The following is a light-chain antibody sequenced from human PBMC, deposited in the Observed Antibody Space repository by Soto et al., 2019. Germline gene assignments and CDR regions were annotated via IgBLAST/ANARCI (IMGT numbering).Light chain of an antibody. CDR3: QQRSNWRELT. CDR2: DAS. V-gene: IGKV3-11*01. CDR1: QSVSSY. Sequence: ILLTQSPATLALSPVEIATLSSSASQSVSSYLAWYQQKPGQAPRLLIYDASNRATGIPARFSGSGSGTDFTLTISSLEPEDFAVYYCQQRSNWRELTFGGGTKVDIK. J-gene: IGKJ4*01.